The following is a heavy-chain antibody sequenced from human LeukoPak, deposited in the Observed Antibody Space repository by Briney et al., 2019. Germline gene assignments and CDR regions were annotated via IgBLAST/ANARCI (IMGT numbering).Heavy chain of an antibody. CDR2: INHSGST. CDR3: ARSGTGRMVRSFSDI. V-gene: IGHV4-34*01. CDR1: GGSFSDYY. J-gene: IGHJ3*02. Sequence: SETLSLTCAVYGGSFSDYYWSWIRQPPGKGLEGIGEINHSGSTNYNPSLKSRVTISVYTSKNQFSLKLSSVTAADTAVYYCARSGTGRMVRSFSDIWGQGTMVTVSS. D-gene: IGHD3-10*01.